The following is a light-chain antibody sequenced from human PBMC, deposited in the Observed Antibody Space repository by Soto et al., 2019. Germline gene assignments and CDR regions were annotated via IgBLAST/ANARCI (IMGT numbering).Light chain of an antibody. V-gene: IGKV1-27*01. J-gene: IGKJ1*01. CDR3: QKYHSAPRT. CDR2: GAS. CDR1: QDISYY. Sequence: DIQMTQSPSSLSASVGDRVTITRRANQDISYYLAWYQQKQGKVPKLLIYGASTLQSGVPSRFSGSGSGTDFTLTISSLQPEDIATYYCQKYHSAPRTFGQGTKVEIK.